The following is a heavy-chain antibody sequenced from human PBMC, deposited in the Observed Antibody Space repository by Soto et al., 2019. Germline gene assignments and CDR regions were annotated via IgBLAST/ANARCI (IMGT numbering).Heavy chain of an antibody. D-gene: IGHD3-16*01. CDR2: IFYSGIT. J-gene: IGHJ5*02. V-gene: IGHV4-59*01. Sequence: KSSETLSLTFTVSGGSISSYYWSWIRQPPGQGLEWVGYIFYSGITNYNPSLKSRVTISVDTSKNQFSLKLSSVTAADTAVYYCARGGAPYNWFDPWGQGTLVTVSS. CDR3: ARGGAPYNWFDP. CDR1: GGSISSYY.